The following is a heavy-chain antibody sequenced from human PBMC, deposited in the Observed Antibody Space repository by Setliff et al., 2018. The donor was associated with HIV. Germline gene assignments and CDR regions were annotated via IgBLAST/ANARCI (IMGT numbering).Heavy chain of an antibody. CDR2: LIPIFGTP. CDR3: ARERNAVAGWDYYMDV. D-gene: IGHD6-19*01. J-gene: IGHJ6*03. Sequence: GASVKVSCKASGGTFSSYAISWVRQAPGQGLEWMGGLIPIFGTPNYAQKFQGRVTITADESTSTAYMELSSLRSEDTAVYYCARERNAVAGWDYYMDVWGKGTTVTVSS. V-gene: IGHV1-69*13. CDR1: GGTFSSYA.